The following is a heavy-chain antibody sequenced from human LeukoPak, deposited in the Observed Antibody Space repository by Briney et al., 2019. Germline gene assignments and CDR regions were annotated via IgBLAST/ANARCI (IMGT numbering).Heavy chain of an antibody. D-gene: IGHD5-12*01. CDR1: GFSFSNYG. V-gene: IGHV3-33*08. CDR2: IWYDGVNK. J-gene: IGHJ4*02. CDR3: AREGIVATLDY. Sequence: GGSLRLSCAASGFSFSNYGMHWVRQAPGKGLEWVAVIWYDGVNKYYADSVKGRFTISRDMPKNTLYLQMNSLRAEGTAVYYCAREGIVATLDYWGQGALVTVSS.